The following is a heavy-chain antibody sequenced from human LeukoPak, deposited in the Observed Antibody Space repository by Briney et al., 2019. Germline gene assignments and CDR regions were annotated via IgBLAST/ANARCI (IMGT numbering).Heavy chain of an antibody. Sequence: GGSLRLSCAASGFTFSSFAMHWVRQAPGKGLEWVAVISEDGSNKHYADSLKDRFTISRDNSKNTLYLQMNSLRGEDTAVYSGAVEIGTGEGAFDIWGQGTMITVSS. CDR1: GFTFSSFA. CDR3: AVEIGTGEGAFDI. J-gene: IGHJ3*02. D-gene: IGHD2-21*01. V-gene: IGHV3-30*01. CDR2: ISEDGSNK.